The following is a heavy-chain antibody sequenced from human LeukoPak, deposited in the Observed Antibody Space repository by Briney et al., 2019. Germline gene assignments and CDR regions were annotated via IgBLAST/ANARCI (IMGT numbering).Heavy chain of an antibody. J-gene: IGHJ4*02. V-gene: IGHV3-23*01. CDR3: AKGQEWELIGSYDY. D-gene: IGHD1-26*01. CDR1: GFTFSSYA. CDR2: ISGSGGST. Sequence: PGGSLRLSCAASGFTFSSYAMSWVRQAPGKGLEWVSAISGSGGSTYYADSVKGRFTISRDNSKNTLYLQMNSLRAEDTAVYYCAKGQEWELIGSYDYWGQGTLVTVSS.